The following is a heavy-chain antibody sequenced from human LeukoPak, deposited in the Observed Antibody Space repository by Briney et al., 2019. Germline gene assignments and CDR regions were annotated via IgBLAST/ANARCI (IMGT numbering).Heavy chain of an antibody. CDR2: TNPNSGGT. CDR1: GYTFTGYY. CDR3: ASPAATRKAGINFDY. V-gene: IGHV1-2*06. D-gene: IGHD2-15*01. Sequence: ATVKVSCKASGYTFTGYYIHWVRQAPGQGLEWMGRTNPNSGGTNYAQKFQGRVTKTRDTSISTAYMELSSLRSDDTAVYYCASPAATRKAGINFDYWGQGTLVTVSS. J-gene: IGHJ4*02.